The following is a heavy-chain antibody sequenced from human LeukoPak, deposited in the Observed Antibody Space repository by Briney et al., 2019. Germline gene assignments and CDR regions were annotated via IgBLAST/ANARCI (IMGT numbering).Heavy chain of an antibody. D-gene: IGHD6-13*01. J-gene: IGHJ5*02. Sequence: ASVKVSCKVSGYTLTELSMHWVRQAPGKGLEWMGGFDPEDGETIYAQKFQGRVTMTEDTSTDTAYMELSSLRSEDTAVYYCARGIVKIIRNSSSWYLLRFDPWGQGTLVTVSS. V-gene: IGHV1-24*01. CDR2: FDPEDGET. CDR1: GYTLTELS. CDR3: ARGIVKIIRNSSSWYLLRFDP.